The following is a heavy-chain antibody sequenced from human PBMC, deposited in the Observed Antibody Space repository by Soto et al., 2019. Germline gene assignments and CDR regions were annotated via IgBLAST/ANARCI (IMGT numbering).Heavy chain of an antibody. CDR3: AREATTVTHWGYWFDP. Sequence: QLQLQESGSGLVKPSQTLSLTCAVSGGSISSGGYSWSWIRQPPGKGLEWIGYIYHSGSTYYNPSLKSRVTISVDRSKNQFSLKLSSVTAADTAVYYCAREATTVTHWGYWFDPWGQGTLVTVSS. D-gene: IGHD4-17*01. CDR2: IYHSGST. CDR1: GGSISSGGYS. J-gene: IGHJ5*02. V-gene: IGHV4-30-2*01.